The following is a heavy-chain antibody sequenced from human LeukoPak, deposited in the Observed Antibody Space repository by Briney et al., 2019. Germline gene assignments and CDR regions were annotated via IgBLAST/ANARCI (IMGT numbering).Heavy chain of an antibody. Sequence: TGESLKISCAASGFTFSRFWMSWVRQAPGKGLEWVANIKQDGSEKYYVDSVKGRFTISRDNAKNSLYLQMNSLRAEDTAVFYCARDGTYTDYDPDFDIWGQGTLVTVSS. CDR1: GFTFSRFW. V-gene: IGHV3-7*04. CDR3: ARDGTYTDYDPDFDI. D-gene: IGHD5-12*01. CDR2: IKQDGSEK. J-gene: IGHJ4*02.